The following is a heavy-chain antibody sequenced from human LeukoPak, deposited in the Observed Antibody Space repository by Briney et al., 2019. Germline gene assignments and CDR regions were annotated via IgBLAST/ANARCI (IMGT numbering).Heavy chain of an antibody. D-gene: IGHD2/OR15-2a*01. CDR3: ARDLPFEG. Sequence: ASVKVSCKASGYTFTTYHMHWVRQAPGQGLEWMGRMHPSSGATNYAQRFQGRVTLTRDTSIDTAYMELSRLTSDDTAVYYCARDLPFEGWGQGTLVTVSS. V-gene: IGHV1-2*06. CDR2: MHPSSGAT. CDR1: GYTFTTYH. J-gene: IGHJ4*02.